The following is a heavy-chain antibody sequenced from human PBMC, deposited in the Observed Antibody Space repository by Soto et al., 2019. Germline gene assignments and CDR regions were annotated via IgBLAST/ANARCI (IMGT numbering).Heavy chain of an antibody. J-gene: IGHJ5*02. CDR2: INPSGGST. V-gene: IGHV1-46*01. D-gene: IGHD2-2*01. Sequence: ASVKVSCKASGYTFTSHYMHWVRQAPGQGLEWMGIINPSGGSTIYAQEFQGRVSMTRDTSTSTVYMELSSLRSEDTAVYYCARDGCGSTSCFNPWGQGILVTVS. CDR1: GYTFTSHY. CDR3: ARDGCGSTSCFNP.